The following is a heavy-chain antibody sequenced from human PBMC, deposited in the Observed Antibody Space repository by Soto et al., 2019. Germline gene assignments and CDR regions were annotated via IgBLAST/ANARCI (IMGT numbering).Heavy chain of an antibody. CDR2: FYYSGST. CDR3: ASLWRAALWY. Sequence: QVQLQESGPGLVKPSQTLSLTCTVSGGSISSGGYYWSWIRQHPGKGLEWIGYFYYSGSTYYNPSLKGRATISVDTSKNQFSLKLSSVPAADTAVYYCASLWRAALWYWGQGTLVTVSS. V-gene: IGHV4-31*03. CDR1: GGSISSGGYY. J-gene: IGHJ4*02. D-gene: IGHD5-18*01.